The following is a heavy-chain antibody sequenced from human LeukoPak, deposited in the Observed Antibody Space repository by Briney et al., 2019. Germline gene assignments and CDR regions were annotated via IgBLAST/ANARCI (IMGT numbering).Heavy chain of an antibody. CDR3: ARITGDQMGAFDI. CDR2: IIPIFGTA. D-gene: IGHD7-27*01. Sequence: GASVKVSCKASGYAFSSYGISWVRQAPGQGLEWMGGIIPIFGTANYAQKFQGRVTITADESTSTAYMELSSLRSEDTAVYYCARITGDQMGAFDIWGQGTMVTVSS. J-gene: IGHJ3*02. CDR1: GYAFSSYG. V-gene: IGHV1-69*13.